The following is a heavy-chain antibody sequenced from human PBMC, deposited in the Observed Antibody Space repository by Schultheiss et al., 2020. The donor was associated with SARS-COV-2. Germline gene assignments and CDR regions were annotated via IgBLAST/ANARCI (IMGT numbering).Heavy chain of an antibody. V-gene: IGHV4-34*01. J-gene: IGHJ3*02. Sequence: SQTLSFTCAVYGGSFSGNYWSWIRQPPGKGLEWIGSIYYSGSTYYNPSLKSRVTISVDTSKNQFSLKLSSVTAADTAVYYCARERPRDAFDIWGQGTMVTVSS. D-gene: IGHD5-24*01. CDR1: GGSFSGNY. CDR2: IYYSGST. CDR3: ARERPRDAFDI.